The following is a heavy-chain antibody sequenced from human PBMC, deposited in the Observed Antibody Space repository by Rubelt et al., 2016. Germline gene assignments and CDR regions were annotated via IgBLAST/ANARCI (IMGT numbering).Heavy chain of an antibody. J-gene: IGHJ4*02. D-gene: IGHD6-13*01. V-gene: IGHV5-10-1*03. CDR1: GYNFTTYW. Sequence: EVQLVQSGAEVKKPGESLRISCKGSGYNFTTYWISWVRQTPGKGLEWMGRIDPSDSYINYSPSFQGHVTSSADTSISTAYLQWSSLKASDTAMYYCGRGNSWYPLWGQGTLVTVSS. CDR2: IDPSDSYI. CDR3: GRGNSWYPL.